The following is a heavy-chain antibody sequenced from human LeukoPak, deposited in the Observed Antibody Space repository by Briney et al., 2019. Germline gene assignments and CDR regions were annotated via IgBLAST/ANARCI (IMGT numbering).Heavy chain of an antibody. V-gene: IGHV4-34*01. CDR1: GGSFSGYY. D-gene: IGHD1-14*01. Sequence: SETLSLTCAVYGGSFSGYYWSWIRQPPGKGLEWIGEINHSGSTNYNPSLKSRVTISVDTSKNQFSLKLSSVTAADTAVYYCAGGPPDSWFDPWGQGTLVTVSS. J-gene: IGHJ5*02. CDR3: AGGPPDSWFDP. CDR2: INHSGST.